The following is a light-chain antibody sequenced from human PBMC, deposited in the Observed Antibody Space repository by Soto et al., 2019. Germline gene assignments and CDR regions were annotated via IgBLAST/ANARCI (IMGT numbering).Light chain of an antibody. CDR3: QQYGTSPPIT. Sequence: EIVLTQSPRTLSLSPGERATLSCRASQSLRSTSLAWYQQKPGQAPRLLISGASTRAADIPDRFSGSGSGTDFTLTISSLEPEDFAVYYCQQYGTSPPITFGQGTRLEIK. CDR1: QSLRSTS. V-gene: IGKV3-20*01. J-gene: IGKJ5*01. CDR2: GAS.